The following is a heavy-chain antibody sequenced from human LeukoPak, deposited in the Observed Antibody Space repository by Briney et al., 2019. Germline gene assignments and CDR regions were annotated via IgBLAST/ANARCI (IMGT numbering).Heavy chain of an antibody. Sequence: GGSLRLSCAASGFTFSDYYMSWIRQAPGKGLEWVSYISSSGSTIYYADSVKGRFTISRDNAMNSLYLQMNSLRAEDTAVYYCARDRWLQLGAFDIWGQGTMVTVSS. J-gene: IGHJ3*02. V-gene: IGHV3-11*01. CDR2: ISSSGSTI. CDR3: ARDRWLQLGAFDI. D-gene: IGHD5-24*01. CDR1: GFTFSDYY.